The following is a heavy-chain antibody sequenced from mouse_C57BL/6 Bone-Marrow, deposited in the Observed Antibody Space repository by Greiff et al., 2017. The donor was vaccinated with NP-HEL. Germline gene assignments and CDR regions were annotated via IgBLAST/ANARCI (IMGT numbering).Heavy chain of an antibody. J-gene: IGHJ3*01. V-gene: IGHV1-59*01. CDR2: IDPSDSYT. CDR1: GYTFTSYW. CDR3: ARSYGNH. D-gene: IGHD2-1*01. Sequence: QVQLQQPGAELVRPGPSVKLSCKASGYTFTSYWMHWVKQRPGQGLEWIGVIDPSDSYTNYNQKFKGKATLTVDTSSSTAYMQLSSLTSEDSAVYYCARSYGNHWGQGTLVTVSA.